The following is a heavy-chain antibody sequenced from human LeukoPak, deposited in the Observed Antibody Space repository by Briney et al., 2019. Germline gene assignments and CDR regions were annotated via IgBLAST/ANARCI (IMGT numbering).Heavy chain of an antibody. CDR1: GITFSSHT. CDR2: ITSSGTYA. J-gene: IGHJ4*02. V-gene: IGHV3-21*01. CDR3: ARDIDSGAYDSGRCDY. Sequence: GGSLRLSCGASGITFSSHTMNWVRQAPGKGLEWVSSITSSGTYAYYADSVKGRFTISRDNAKNSLYLQMNSLRAEDTAVYYCARDIDSGAYDSGRCDYWGQGTLVTVSS. D-gene: IGHD3-10*01.